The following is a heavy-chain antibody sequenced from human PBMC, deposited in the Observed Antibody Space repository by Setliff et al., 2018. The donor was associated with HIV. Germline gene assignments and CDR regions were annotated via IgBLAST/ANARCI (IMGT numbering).Heavy chain of an antibody. CDR1: GFTFSDYY. CDR3: TRVSAWIQLTYYFDY. CDR2: IRSKAYGGTT. Sequence: PGGSLRLSCAASGFTFSDYYMSWVRQAPGKGLEWVAFIRSKAYGGTTEYAASVKGRFSISRDDSKSIAYLQMNSLKAEDTAVYYCTRVSAWIQLTYYFDYWGQGTLVTVSS. V-gene: IGHV3-49*04. J-gene: IGHJ4*02. D-gene: IGHD5-18*01.